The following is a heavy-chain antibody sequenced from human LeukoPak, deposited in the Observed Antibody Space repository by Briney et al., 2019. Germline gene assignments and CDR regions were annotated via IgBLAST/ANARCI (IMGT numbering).Heavy chain of an antibody. CDR1: GYTFTSYG. CDR3: ARTKDVVVPAASFDP. Sequence: ASAKVSCKASGYTFTSYGISWVRQAPGQGLEWMGWISAYNGNTNYAQKLQGRVTMTTDTSTSTAYMELRSLRSDDTAVYYCARTKDVVVPAASFDPWGQGTLVTVSS. V-gene: IGHV1-18*01. CDR2: ISAYNGNT. J-gene: IGHJ5*02. D-gene: IGHD2-2*01.